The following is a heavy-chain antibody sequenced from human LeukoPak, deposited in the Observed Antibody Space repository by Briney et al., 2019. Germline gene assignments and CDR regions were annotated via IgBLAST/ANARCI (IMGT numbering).Heavy chain of an antibody. CDR2: IYYSGST. Sequence: NPSETLSLTCAVYGGSFSGYYWSWIRQHPGKGLEWIGYIYYSGSTYYNPSLKSRVTISVDTSKNQFSLKLSSVTAADTAVYYCARVPTDSSGLFDYWGQGTLVTVSS. D-gene: IGHD3-22*01. CDR1: GGSFSGYY. CDR3: ARVPTDSSGLFDY. J-gene: IGHJ4*02. V-gene: IGHV4-31*11.